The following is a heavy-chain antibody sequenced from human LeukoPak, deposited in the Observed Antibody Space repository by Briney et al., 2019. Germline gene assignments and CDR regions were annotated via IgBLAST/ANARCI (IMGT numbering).Heavy chain of an antibody. D-gene: IGHD5-18*01. J-gene: IGHJ4*02. CDR1: GFTFSSYG. Sequence: PGGSLRPSCAASGFTFSSYGMHWVRQAPGKGLEWVAFIRYDGSNKYYADSVKGRFTISRDNSKNTLYLQMDSLRAEDTAVYYCAKDSVRGYSSGDYFDCWGQGTLATVSS. CDR3: AKDSVRGYSSGDYFDC. CDR2: IRYDGSNK. V-gene: IGHV3-30*02.